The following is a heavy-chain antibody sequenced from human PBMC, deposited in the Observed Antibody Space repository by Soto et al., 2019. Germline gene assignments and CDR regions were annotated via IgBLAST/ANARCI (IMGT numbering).Heavy chain of an antibody. D-gene: IGHD2-15*01. Sequence: QVQLQESGPGLLEPLETLSLTCSVSGVSLNSGHYYWVWVRQSPGKGLAWIASVYYDESTYYNPSPKSLVTISIDKPRNQFSLTLKSVTAADTAVYYCGKVLIGATRHADVDSWGQGARVTVSS. CDR2: VYYDEST. J-gene: IGHJ4*02. CDR3: GKVLIGATRHADVDS. CDR1: GVSLNSGHYY. V-gene: IGHV4-39*01.